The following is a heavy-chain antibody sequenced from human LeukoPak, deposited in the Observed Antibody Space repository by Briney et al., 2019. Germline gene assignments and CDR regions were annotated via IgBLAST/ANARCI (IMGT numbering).Heavy chain of an antibody. Sequence: GRSLRLSCAASGFTFDDYAMHWVRQAPGKGLEWVSGISWNSGSIGYADSVKGRFTISRDNAKNSLYLQMNSLRAEDTALYYCAQTHSSSWYRSSWFDPWGQGTLVTVSS. CDR3: AQTHSSSWYRSSWFDP. J-gene: IGHJ5*02. V-gene: IGHV3-9*01. CDR1: GFTFDDYA. D-gene: IGHD6-13*01. CDR2: ISWNSGSI.